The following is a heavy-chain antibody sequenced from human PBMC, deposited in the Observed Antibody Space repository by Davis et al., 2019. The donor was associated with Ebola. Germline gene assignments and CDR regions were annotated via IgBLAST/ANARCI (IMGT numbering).Heavy chain of an antibody. V-gene: IGHV3-64D*06. CDR3: VKDISSRSSYGSGIFDY. J-gene: IGHJ4*02. Sequence: GESLKISCAASGFTFSSYAMSWVRQAPGKGLEYVSAISSNGGSTYYADSVKGRFTISRDNSKNTLYLQMSSLRAEDTAVYYCVKDISSRSSYGSGIFDYWGQGTLVTVSS. D-gene: IGHD3-10*01. CDR1: GFTFSSYA. CDR2: ISSNGGST.